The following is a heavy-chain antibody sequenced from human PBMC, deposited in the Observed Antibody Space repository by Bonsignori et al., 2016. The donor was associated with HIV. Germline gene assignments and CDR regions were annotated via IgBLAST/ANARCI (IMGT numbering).Heavy chain of an antibody. J-gene: IGHJ4*02. CDR3: ARADYYYDSNGYYFDY. CDR1: GFIVSSNY. D-gene: IGHD3-22*01. Sequence: GESLKISCAASGFIVSSNYMSWVRQAPGKGLEWVSVIYSGGSTYYADSVKGRFTISRDNSKNTLYLQMNSLRAEDTAVYYCARADYYYDSNGYYFDYWGQGTLVTVSS. CDR2: IYSGGST. V-gene: IGHV3-66*01.